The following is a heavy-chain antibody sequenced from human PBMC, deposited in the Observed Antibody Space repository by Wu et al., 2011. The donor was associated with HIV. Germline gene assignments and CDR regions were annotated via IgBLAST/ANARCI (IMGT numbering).Heavy chain of an antibody. J-gene: IGHJ6*03. V-gene: IGHV1-69*14. CDR2: SSLSLVQ. CDR3: ASSAGPIVVGPALIGGYYYYMDV. Sequence: QVQLVQSGAGVEEAWVLGEGLCKASGGTFSSYAINWVRQAPGQGLEWMEGSSLSLVQQTTHRSSRAESRLPRTNPRAQPTWRLSSLRSEDTAVYYCASSAGPIVVGPALIGGYYYYMDVWGKGTTVTVSS. D-gene: IGHD2-2*01. CDR1: GGTFSSYA.